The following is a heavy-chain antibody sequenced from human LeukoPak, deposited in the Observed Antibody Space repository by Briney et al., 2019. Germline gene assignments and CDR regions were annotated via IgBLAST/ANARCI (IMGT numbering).Heavy chain of an antibody. J-gene: IGHJ4*02. V-gene: IGHV1-2*02. D-gene: IGHD3-3*01. CDR2: INPNSGGT. CDR3: ARAPGIFGVVIPRPDY. CDR1: GCTFTGYY. Sequence: ASVKVSCKASGCTFTGYYMHWVRQAPGQGLEWMGWINPNSGGTNYAQKFQGRVTMTRDTSISTAYMELSRLRSDDTAVYYCARAPGIFGVVIPRPDYWGQGTLVTVSS.